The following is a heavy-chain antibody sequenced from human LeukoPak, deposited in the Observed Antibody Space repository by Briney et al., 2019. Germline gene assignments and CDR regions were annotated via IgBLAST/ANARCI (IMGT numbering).Heavy chain of an antibody. D-gene: IGHD1-26*01. CDR3: ARDVRVVGAPRGAFDI. J-gene: IGHJ3*02. Sequence: GGSLRLSCAASGFTFSYYYMSWIRQAPGKGLEWVSYISSSGSTIYYADSVKGRFTISRDNAENSLYLQMNSLRAEDTAVYYCARDVRVVGAPRGAFDIWGQGTMVTVSS. V-gene: IGHV3-11*04. CDR2: ISSSGSTI. CDR1: GFTFSYYY.